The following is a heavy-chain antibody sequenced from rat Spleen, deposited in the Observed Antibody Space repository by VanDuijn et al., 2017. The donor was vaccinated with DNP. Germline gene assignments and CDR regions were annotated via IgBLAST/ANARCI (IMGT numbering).Heavy chain of an antibody. D-gene: IGHD1-12*02. Sequence: QVQLKESGPGLVQPSQTLSLTCTVSEFSLTDYSVHWVRQPPGKGLEWLGRIQSGGNTDYNSALKSRLSISRDTSKSQVFLKMNSVQSEDTAMYFCARSQGYYYDGSYYPFAYWGQGTLVTVSS. CDR1: EFSLTDYS. CDR3: ARSQGYYYDGSYYPFAY. J-gene: IGHJ3*01. V-gene: IGHV2-19*01. CDR2: IQSGGNT.